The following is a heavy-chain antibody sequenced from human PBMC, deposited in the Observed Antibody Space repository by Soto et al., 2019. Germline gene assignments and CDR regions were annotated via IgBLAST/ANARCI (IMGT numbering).Heavy chain of an antibody. V-gene: IGHV4-4*02. D-gene: IGHD2-15*01. CDR1: GGSISSSNW. J-gene: IGHJ5*02. Sequence: PSETLSLTCAVSGGSISSSNWWSWVRQPPGKGLEWIGEIYHSGSTNYNPSLKSRVTISVDKSKNQFSLKLSSVTAADTAVYYCARDQDVVVNWFDPWGQGTLVTVSS. CDR3: ARDQDVVVNWFDP. CDR2: IYHSGST.